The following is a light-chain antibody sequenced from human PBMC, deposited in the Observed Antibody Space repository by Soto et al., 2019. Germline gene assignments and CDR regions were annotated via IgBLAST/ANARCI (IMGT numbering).Light chain of an antibody. V-gene: IGKV3-20*01. CDR1: QSISSN. CDR2: GAS. CDR3: QQYGSSPWT. Sequence: EIVMTQSPATLSVSPGERATLSCRASQSISSNLAWYQQKPGQAPRLLIYGASNRATGIPNRISGSGSGTDFTLTISRLEPEDLAVYYCQQYGSSPWTFGQGTKVDIK. J-gene: IGKJ1*01.